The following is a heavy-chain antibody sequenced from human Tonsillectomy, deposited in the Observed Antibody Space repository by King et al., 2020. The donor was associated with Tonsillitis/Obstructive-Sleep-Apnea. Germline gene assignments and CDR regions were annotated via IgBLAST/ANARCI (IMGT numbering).Heavy chain of an antibody. CDR2: ISWNSGSI. CDR1: GFTFDDYA. Sequence: VQLVESGGGLVQPGRSLRLSCAASGFTFDDYAMHWVRQAPGKGLEWVSGISWNSGSIGYADSVKGRFTISRDNAKNSLYLQMNSLRAEDTALYYYAKAIDSSGPNAFDIWGQGTMVTVSS. V-gene: IGHV3-9*01. D-gene: IGHD3-22*01. CDR3: AKAIDSSGPNAFDI. J-gene: IGHJ3*02.